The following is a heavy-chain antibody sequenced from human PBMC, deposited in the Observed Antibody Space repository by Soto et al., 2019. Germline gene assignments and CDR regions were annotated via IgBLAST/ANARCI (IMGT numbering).Heavy chain of an antibody. J-gene: IGHJ6*02. CDR1: GGSISSGGYS. V-gene: IGHV4-30-2*06. CDR3: ATDYYGMDV. Sequence: SETLSLTCTVSGGSISSGGYSWTWLRQSPGKGLEWIGYTYQSGSAFYNPSLKSRVTISVDRSKNQFSLNLTSVTAADTAVYYCATDYYGMDVWGQGTTVTVSS. CDR2: TYQSGSA.